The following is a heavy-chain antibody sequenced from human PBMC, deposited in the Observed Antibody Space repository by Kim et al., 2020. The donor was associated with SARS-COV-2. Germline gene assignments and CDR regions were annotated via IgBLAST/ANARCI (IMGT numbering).Heavy chain of an antibody. CDR2: IRSKANSYAT. J-gene: IGHJ4*02. CDR3: TRHEPGYCSGGCPFDY. D-gene: IGHD2-15*01. V-gene: IGHV3-73*01. Sequence: GGSLRLSCAASGFTFSGSAMHWVRQASGKGLEWVGRIRSKANSYATAYAASVKGRFTISRDDSKNTAYLQMNSLKTEDTAVYYCTRHEPGYCSGGCPFDYWGQGTLVTVSS. CDR1: GFTFSGSA.